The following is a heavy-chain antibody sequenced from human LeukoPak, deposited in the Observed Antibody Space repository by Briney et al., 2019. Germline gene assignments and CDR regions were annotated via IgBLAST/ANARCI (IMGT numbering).Heavy chain of an antibody. V-gene: IGHV3-74*01. Sequence: GGSLRLPCAASAFTFSSYWMHWVRQGPGKGLVWVSRINSDGSSITYADSVKGRFTISRDNAKNTLYLQMNSLRVEDSAVYYCATALYGSGSYNKAYMDVWGKGTTVTISS. D-gene: IGHD3-10*01. CDR2: INSDGSSI. CDR3: ATALYGSGSYNKAYMDV. CDR1: AFTFSSYW. J-gene: IGHJ6*03.